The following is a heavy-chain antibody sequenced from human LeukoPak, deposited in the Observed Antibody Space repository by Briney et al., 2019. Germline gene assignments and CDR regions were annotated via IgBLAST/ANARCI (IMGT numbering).Heavy chain of an antibody. V-gene: IGHV3-21*01. J-gene: IGHJ6*02. CDR2: ISSSGSYI. Sequence: GGSLRLSCAASGFTFSSYSMDWVRQAPGKGLEWVSSISSSGSYIYYADSVKGRFTISRDNAKNSLYLQMNSLRAEDTAVYYCAREGYYGSGSYSSYYYGMDVWGQGTTVTVSS. CDR3: AREGYYGSGSYSSYYYGMDV. D-gene: IGHD3-10*01. CDR1: GFTFSSYS.